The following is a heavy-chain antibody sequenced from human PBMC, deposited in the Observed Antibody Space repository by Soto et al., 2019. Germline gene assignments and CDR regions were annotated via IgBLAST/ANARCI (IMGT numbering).Heavy chain of an antibody. D-gene: IGHD2-2*01. J-gene: IGHJ6*02. V-gene: IGHV1-18*01. Sequence: QVQLVQSGPEVKKPGASVKVSCKASGYTFAYYGIGWVRQAPGQGLEWMGWISAYNGNTHHAQDLQGRVTMTTDTSTSTAYMELRSLRSDDTAVYYCARGGQECSSSGCSYNYDGMDVWAKGPRSPSP. CDR3: ARGGQECSSSGCSYNYDGMDV. CDR1: GYTFAYYG. CDR2: ISAYNGNT.